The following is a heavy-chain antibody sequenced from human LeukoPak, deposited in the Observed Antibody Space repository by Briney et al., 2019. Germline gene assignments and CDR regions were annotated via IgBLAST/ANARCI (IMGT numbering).Heavy chain of an antibody. CDR3: ARSSETNYDYFDY. D-gene: IGHD2-8*01. J-gene: IGHJ4*02. V-gene: IGHV4-4*07. CDR1: GGSISIFY. CDR2: IFISGRT. Sequence: PSETLSLTYTVSGGSISIFYWSWIRQPAGKGLEWIGRIFISGRTSYNPSLKSPVTVSVDTSKNQFSLKLTSVTAADTAIYYCARSSETNYDYFDYWGQGTLVTVSS.